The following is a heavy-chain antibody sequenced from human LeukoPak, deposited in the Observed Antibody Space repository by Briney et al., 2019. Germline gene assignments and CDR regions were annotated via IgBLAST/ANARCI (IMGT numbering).Heavy chain of an antibody. D-gene: IGHD6-13*01. J-gene: IGHJ5*02. CDR2: VSGSGGST. CDR1: GFTFSTYA. V-gene: IGHV3-23*01. Sequence: GGSLRLSCAASGFTFSTYAMSWVRQAPGKGLEWVSVVSGSGGSTYYADSVKGRFTISRDNAKNSLYLQMNSLRSEDTAVYYCARGPPELVIAAAGYNWFDPWGQGTLVTVSS. CDR3: ARGPPELVIAAAGYNWFDP.